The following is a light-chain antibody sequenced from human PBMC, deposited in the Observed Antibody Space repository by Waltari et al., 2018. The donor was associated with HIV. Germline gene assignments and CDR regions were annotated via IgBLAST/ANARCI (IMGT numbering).Light chain of an antibody. CDR1: RTILYNSHHRNY. Sequence: DIVMTPSPDFLAASPGERVILNCKSRRTILYNSHHRNYLAWYQEKPGQGPWVRLYCASTRAFGVPERFSGNGSGTDFSLSISSLQDEDVAIFFCQQYYSLPVTFGGGTKVERK. CDR3: QQYYSLPVT. CDR2: CAS. V-gene: IGKV4-1*01. J-gene: IGKJ4*02.